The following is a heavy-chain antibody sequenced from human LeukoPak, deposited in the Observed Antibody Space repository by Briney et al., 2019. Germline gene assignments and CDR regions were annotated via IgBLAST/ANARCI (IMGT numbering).Heavy chain of an antibody. CDR2: ISAYNGNT. J-gene: IGHJ4*02. CDR3: ARRSGSSWTFDY. D-gene: IGHD6-13*01. V-gene: IGHV1-18*01. CDR1: GYTLTSYG. Sequence: ASVKVSCKASGYTLTSYGISWVRQAPGQGLEWMGWISAYNGNTRYAQKLQGRVTMTTDTSTSTAYMELSSLRSEDTAVYYCARRSGSSWTFDYWGQGTLVTVSS.